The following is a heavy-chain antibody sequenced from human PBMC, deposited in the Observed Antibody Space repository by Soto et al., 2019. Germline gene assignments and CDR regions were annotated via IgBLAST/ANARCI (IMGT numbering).Heavy chain of an antibody. V-gene: IGHV4-61*01. D-gene: IGHD3-10*01. CDR2: IYYRGSA. CDR3: ARGVGFGYYYYHMDL. CDR1: GDSVTSVSDY. J-gene: IGHJ6*02. Sequence: PSETLSLTCTVSGDSVTSVSDYWSWGRQPPGKGLEWIGYIYYRGSADYNPSLGSRVTISIDTSKNQFSLKLTSVTAADTAVYYCARGVGFGYYYYHMDLWGQGTTVTVSS.